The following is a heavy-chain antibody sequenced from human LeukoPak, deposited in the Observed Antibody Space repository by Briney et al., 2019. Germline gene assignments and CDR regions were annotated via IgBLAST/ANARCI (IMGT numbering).Heavy chain of an antibody. CDR1: GGSISSYF. CDR3: ARFRVGDYVWGSYRYEVGAFDI. D-gene: IGHD3-16*02. Sequence: SETLSLTCTVSGGSISSYFWSWVRQPPGKGLEWIGSIYYSGSTYYNPSLKSRVTISVDTSKNQFSLKLSSVTAADTAVYYCARFRVGDYVWGSYRYEVGAFDIWGQGTMVTVSS. J-gene: IGHJ3*02. V-gene: IGHV4-59*05. CDR2: IYYSGST.